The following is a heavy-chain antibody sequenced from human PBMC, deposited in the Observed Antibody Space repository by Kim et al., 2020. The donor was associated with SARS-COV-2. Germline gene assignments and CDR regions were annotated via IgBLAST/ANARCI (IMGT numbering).Heavy chain of an antibody. D-gene: IGHD3-10*01. CDR1: GFTFSNYW. V-gene: IGHV3-15*01. CDR2: IKSKTDGGTT. J-gene: IGHJ4*02. CDR3: TTVEFYYYGSGSYFHLGY. Sequence: GGSLRLSCAASGFTFSNYWMSWVRQAPGKGLEWVGRIKSKTDGGTTDYAAPVKGRFTISKDDSKNTLYLQMNSLKTEDTAVYYCTTVEFYYYGSGSYFHLGYWGQGTLVTVSS.